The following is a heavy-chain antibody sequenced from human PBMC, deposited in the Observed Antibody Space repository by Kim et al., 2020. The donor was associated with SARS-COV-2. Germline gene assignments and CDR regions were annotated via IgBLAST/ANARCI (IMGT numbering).Heavy chain of an antibody. D-gene: IGHD5-12*01. J-gene: IGHJ4*02. Sequence: PSLKSRVTISVDTSEIQFSPKLSSATAADTAVYYCARDPLYSGYDYPADYWGQGTLVTVSS. CDR3: ARDPLYSGYDYPADY. V-gene: IGHV4-34*01.